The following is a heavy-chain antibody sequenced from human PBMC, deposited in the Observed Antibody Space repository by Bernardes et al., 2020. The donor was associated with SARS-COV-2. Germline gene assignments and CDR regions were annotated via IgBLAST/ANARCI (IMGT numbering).Heavy chain of an antibody. D-gene: IGHD5-18*01. V-gene: IGHV3-74*01. CDR2: INSTGSST. Sequence: GGSLRPSCAASGFTFSSYWMHRVRQAPGKGLVWVSRINSTGSSTSYADSVKGRFTISRDNAKNTLYLQMNSLRAEDTAVYYCTRGGVGTAMASFDYWGQGTPVTVSS. CDR3: TRGGVGTAMASFDY. CDR1: GFTFSSYW. J-gene: IGHJ4*02.